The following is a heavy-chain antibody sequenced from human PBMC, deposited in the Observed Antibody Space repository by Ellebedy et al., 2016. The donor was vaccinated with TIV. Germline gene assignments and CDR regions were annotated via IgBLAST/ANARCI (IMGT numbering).Heavy chain of an antibody. J-gene: IGHJ4*02. Sequence: ASVKVSCXASGYTFTSYGISWVRQAPGQGLEWMGWISAYNGNTNYVQKFQGRVTMTTDTSTSTAYMDLRSLRSDDTAVYFCARDNAYSSGYYPDYWGQGTLVTVSS. CDR1: GYTFTSYG. CDR3: ARDNAYSSGYYPDY. D-gene: IGHD6-19*01. CDR2: ISAYNGNT. V-gene: IGHV1-18*01.